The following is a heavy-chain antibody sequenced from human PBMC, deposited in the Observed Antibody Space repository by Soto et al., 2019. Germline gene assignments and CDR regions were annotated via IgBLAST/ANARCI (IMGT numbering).Heavy chain of an antibody. Sequence: QVQLVQSGAEVKKPGASVKVSCKASGYTFTGYYMHWVRQAPGQGLEWMGWINPNSGGTNYAQKFQGWVTMTRETYISTAYMELSRLRSDDTAVYYCARADSGSYYRPYYYYGMDVWGQGTTVTVSS. V-gene: IGHV1-2*04. J-gene: IGHJ6*02. CDR3: ARADSGSYYRPYYYYGMDV. CDR1: GYTFTGYY. CDR2: INPNSGGT. D-gene: IGHD1-26*01.